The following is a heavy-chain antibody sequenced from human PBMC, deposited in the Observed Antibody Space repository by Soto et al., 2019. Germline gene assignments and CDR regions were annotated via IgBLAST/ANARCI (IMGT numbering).Heavy chain of an antibody. CDR2: IYYSGST. Sequence: QVQLQESGPGLVKPSETLSLTCTVSGGSISSYYWSWIRQPPGKGLECIGYIYYSGSTNYNPSLKSRVTISVDTSKNQFSLKLSSVTAADTAVYYCAGQVGARGWFDPWGQGTLVTVSS. J-gene: IGHJ5*02. CDR3: AGQVGARGWFDP. V-gene: IGHV4-59*01. CDR1: GGSISSYY. D-gene: IGHD1-26*01.